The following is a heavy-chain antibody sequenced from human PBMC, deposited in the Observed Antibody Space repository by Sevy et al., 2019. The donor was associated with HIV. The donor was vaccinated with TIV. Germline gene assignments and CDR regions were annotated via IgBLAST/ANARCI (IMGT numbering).Heavy chain of an antibody. J-gene: IGHJ4*02. V-gene: IGHV3-53*01. D-gene: IGHD6-19*01. CDR1: GFTVSSNY. CDR3: SGDLLAVAGNNSDY. Sequence: GGSLRLSCAASGFTVSSNYMSWVRQAPGKGLEWVSVIYSGGSTYYADSVKGRFTISRDNSKNTLYLQMNSLRAEDTAEYYFSGDLLAVAGNNSDYWGQGTLVTVSS. CDR2: IYSGGST.